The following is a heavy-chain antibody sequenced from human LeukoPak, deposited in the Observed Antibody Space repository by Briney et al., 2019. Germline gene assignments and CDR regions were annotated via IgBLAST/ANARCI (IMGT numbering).Heavy chain of an antibody. D-gene: IGHD6-13*01. CDR1: GFTVSSNY. CDR3: ATVARPSTRLPGVAAAGTSYFFDC. V-gene: IGHV3-21*01. Sequence: PGGSLRLSCAASGFTVSSNYRSWVRQAPGKGLEWVSSISSSSSYIYYSDSVKGRFTISRDNAKHSLYLQMNTLRGEDTAIYYRATVARPSTRLPGVAAAGTSYFFDCWGQGTLVTVSS. CDR2: ISSSSSYI. J-gene: IGHJ4*02.